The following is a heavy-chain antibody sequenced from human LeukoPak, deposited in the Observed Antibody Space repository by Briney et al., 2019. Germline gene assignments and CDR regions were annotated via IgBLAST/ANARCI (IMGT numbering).Heavy chain of an antibody. Sequence: GGSLRLSCAASGFTFSSYAMHWVRQAPGKGLEWVAVISYDGSNKYYADSVKGRFTISRDNSKNTLYLQMNSLRAEDTAVYYCARETYYDILTGYPWNYFDYWGQGTLVTVSS. J-gene: IGHJ4*02. CDR2: ISYDGSNK. D-gene: IGHD3-9*01. CDR3: ARETYYDILTGYPWNYFDY. V-gene: IGHV3-30-3*01. CDR1: GFTFSSYA.